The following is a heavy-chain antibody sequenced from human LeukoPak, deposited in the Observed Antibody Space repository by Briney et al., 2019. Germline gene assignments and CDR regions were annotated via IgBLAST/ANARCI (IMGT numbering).Heavy chain of an antibody. V-gene: IGHV1-69*06. J-gene: IGHJ4*02. CDR3: ARVKAIAVAGTGFDY. CDR1: GGTFSSYA. CDR2: IIPIFGTA. D-gene: IGHD6-19*01. Sequence: GASVKVSCKASGGTFSSYAISWVRQAPGQGLEWMGGIIPIFGTANYAQKFQGRVTITADKSTSTAYMELSSLRSEDTAVYYCARVKAIAVAGTGFDYWGQGTLVTVSS.